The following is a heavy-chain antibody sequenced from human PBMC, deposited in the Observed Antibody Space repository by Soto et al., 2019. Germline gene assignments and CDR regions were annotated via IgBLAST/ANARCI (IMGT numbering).Heavy chain of an antibody. V-gene: IGHV3-11*03. CDR1: GFSFGDSY. Sequence: QVQLMESGGDLVKPGGSLRLSCAASGFSFGDSYMSWIRQSAGKGLEWLSYISGGSSYTKYAESVKGRFTISRDNARRSLFLQVNGLRADDTAIYYCAKTRVADSGYYFDHWGQGTMVTVSS. D-gene: IGHD3-10*01. CDR2: ISGGSSYT. J-gene: IGHJ4*02. CDR3: AKTRVADSGYYFDH.